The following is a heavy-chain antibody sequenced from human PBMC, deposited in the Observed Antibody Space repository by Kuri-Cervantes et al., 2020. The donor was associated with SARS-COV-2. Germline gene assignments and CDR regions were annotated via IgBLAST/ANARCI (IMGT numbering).Heavy chain of an antibody. V-gene: IGHV3-48*01. CDR1: GFTFSSYS. CDR2: ISSSSSTI. CDR3: AKESGSGSSWNFDS. J-gene: IGHJ4*02. Sequence: GESLKISCAASGFTFSSYSMNWVRQAPGKGLEWVSYISSSSSTIYYADSVKGRFTISRDNSKNTLYHQMNSLRAEDTAVYYCAKESGSGSSWNFDSWGQGTLVTVSS. D-gene: IGHD6-13*01.